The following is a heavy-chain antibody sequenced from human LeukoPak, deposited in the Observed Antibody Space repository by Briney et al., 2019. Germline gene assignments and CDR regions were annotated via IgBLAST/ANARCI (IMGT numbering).Heavy chain of an antibody. CDR1: GGTFSSYA. J-gene: IGHJ5*02. V-gene: IGHV1-69*13. D-gene: IGHD3-10*01. CDR3: AKDRGDNWFDP. Sequence: GASVKVSCKASGGTFSSYAISWVRQAPGQGLEWMGGIIPIFGTANYAQKFHGRVTITADESTSTAYMELSSLRSEDTAVYYCAKDRGDNWFDPWGQGTLVTVSS. CDR2: IIPIFGTA.